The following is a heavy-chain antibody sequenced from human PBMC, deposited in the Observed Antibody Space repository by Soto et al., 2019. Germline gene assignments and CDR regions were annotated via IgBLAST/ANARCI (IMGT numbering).Heavy chain of an antibody. J-gene: IGHJ4*02. Sequence: ASVKVSCKTSGYSFNRYGITWVRQAPGQGLEWMGWISAHNGHMIYAQDFQGRVTMTTDTSTNTAYMELRSLRSDDTAVFYCARDEREHGRGSSCYGYFDYWGQGTLVTVSS. CDR1: GYSFNRYG. CDR2: ISAHNGHM. V-gene: IGHV1-18*01. CDR3: ARDEREHGRGSSCYGYFDY. D-gene: IGHD3-22*01.